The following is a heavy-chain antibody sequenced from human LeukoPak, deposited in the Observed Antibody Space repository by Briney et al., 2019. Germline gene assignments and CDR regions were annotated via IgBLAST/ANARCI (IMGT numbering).Heavy chain of an antibody. J-gene: IGHJ4*02. Sequence: SETLSLTCTVSGDSIRSNNYYWGWIRQPPGKGLEWIGSIYDTGSTFYNPSLKSRVIISVDTSKNQFSLKLSSVTAADTAVYYCQSRFLEWLLDYWGQGTLVTVSS. CDR3: QSRFLEWLLDY. CDR2: IYDTGST. D-gene: IGHD3-3*01. CDR1: GDSIRSNNYY. V-gene: IGHV4-39*01.